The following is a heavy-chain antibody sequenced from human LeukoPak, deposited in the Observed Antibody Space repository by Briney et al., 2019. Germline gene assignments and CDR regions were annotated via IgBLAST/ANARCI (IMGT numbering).Heavy chain of an antibody. CDR3: ARGVEEGDCSGGSCRYY. D-gene: IGHD2-15*01. CDR1: GFTFSSYW. V-gene: IGHV3-74*01. Sequence: PGGSLRLSCAASGFTFSSYWMHWVRQAPGKGLVWVSRINSDGSSTSYADSVKGRFTISRDNAKNTLYLQMNSLRAEDTAVYYCARGVEEGDCSGGSCRYYWGQGTLVTVSS. J-gene: IGHJ4*02. CDR2: INSDGSST.